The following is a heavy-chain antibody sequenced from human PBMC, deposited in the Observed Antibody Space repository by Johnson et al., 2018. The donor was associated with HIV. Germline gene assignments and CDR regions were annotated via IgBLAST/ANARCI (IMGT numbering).Heavy chain of an antibody. CDR1: GFSFSGSA. Sequence: VQLVESGGGLVQPGGSLKLSCAASGFSFSGSAMHWFRQASGTGLEWVGRFRRKPTSYTDSVAGRFTISRDNSKNTLHLQMNSLRAGDTAVYYCARTNGYYGSGRGSLLYFDIWGQGTMVTVSS. CDR3: ARTNGYYGSGRGSLLYFDI. D-gene: IGHD3-10*01. V-gene: IGHV3-73*02. J-gene: IGHJ3*02. CDR2: FRRKPTSYT.